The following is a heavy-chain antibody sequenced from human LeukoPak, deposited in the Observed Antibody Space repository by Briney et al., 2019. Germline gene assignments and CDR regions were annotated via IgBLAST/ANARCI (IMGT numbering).Heavy chain of an antibody. J-gene: IGHJ4*02. CDR3: ARASYYYDSSGYLYYFDY. V-gene: IGHV1-46*01. CDR1: GYTFTSYY. D-gene: IGHD3-22*01. CDR2: INPSGGST. Sequence: ASVKVSCKASGYTFTSYYMHWVRQAPGQGLEWMGIINPSGGSTSYAQKFQGRVTMTRDTSTSTVYMELSSLRSEDTAVCYCARASYYYDSSGYLYYFDYWGQGTLVTVSS.